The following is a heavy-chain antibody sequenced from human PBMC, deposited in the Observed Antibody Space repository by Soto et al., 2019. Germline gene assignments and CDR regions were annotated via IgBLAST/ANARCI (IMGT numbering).Heavy chain of an antibody. CDR3: ARDVDSSRLDYYGMDV. V-gene: IGHV3-30-3*01. Sequence: GGSLRLSCAASGFTFSSYAMHWVRQAPGKGLEWVAVISYDGSNKYYADSVKGRFTISRDNSKNTLYLQMNSLRAEDTAVYYCARDVDSSRLDYYGMDVWGQGTTVTVSS. CDR1: GFTFSSYA. D-gene: IGHD6-13*01. J-gene: IGHJ6*02. CDR2: ISYDGSNK.